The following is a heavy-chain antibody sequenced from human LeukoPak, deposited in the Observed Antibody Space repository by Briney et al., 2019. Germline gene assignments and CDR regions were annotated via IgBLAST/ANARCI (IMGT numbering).Heavy chain of an antibody. D-gene: IGHD2-21*01. CDR1: GFTFSSYA. J-gene: IGHJ4*02. V-gene: IGHV3-23*01. CDR3: AKVRDTGGYWHQAFDN. CDR2: INGGGGST. Sequence: GGSLRLSCAASGFTFSSYAMSWVRQAPGKGLEWVSAINGGGGSTYYADSVKGRFTISRDNSKNTLCLQLNSLRAEDTAVYYCAKVRDTGGYWHQAFDNWGQGTLVTVSS.